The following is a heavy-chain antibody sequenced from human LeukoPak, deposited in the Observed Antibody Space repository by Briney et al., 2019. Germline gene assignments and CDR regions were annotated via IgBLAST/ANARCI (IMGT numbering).Heavy chain of an antibody. Sequence: KRGESLKISCKGSGYSFTSDWIGWVRQMPGKGLEWMGIIYPGDSDTRYSPSFQGQVTISADKSISIAYLQWSSLKASDTAMYYCARQSFGYGSGMKAFDIWGQGTMVTVSS. CDR1: GYSFTSDW. D-gene: IGHD3-10*01. CDR2: IYPGDSDT. J-gene: IGHJ3*02. CDR3: ARQSFGYGSGMKAFDI. V-gene: IGHV5-51*01.